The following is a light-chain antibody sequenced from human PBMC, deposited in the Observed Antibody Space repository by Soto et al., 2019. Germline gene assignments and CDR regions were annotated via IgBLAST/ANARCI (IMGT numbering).Light chain of an antibody. J-gene: IGLJ1*01. CDR2: EVN. Sequence: QSALTQPPSASGSPGQSVTISCTGTSSDIGGYNFVSWYQHHPGKAPKLVIYEVNKRPSGVPDRFSGSKSGNTASLTVSGLQAEYEADYYCSSYAGSNNYVFGTGTKLTVL. CDR1: SSDIGGYNF. V-gene: IGLV2-8*01. CDR3: SSYAGSNNYV.